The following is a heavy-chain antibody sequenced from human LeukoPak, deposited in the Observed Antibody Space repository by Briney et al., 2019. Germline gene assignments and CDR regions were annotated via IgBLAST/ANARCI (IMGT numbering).Heavy chain of an antibody. CDR2: VYYSGST. D-gene: IGHD3-22*01. CDR1: GGSFSGYY. V-gene: IGHV4-59*13. CDR3: ARAPYTSGFYFFDP. Sequence: PSETLSLTCAVYGGSFSGYYWSWIRQPPGKGLEWIGYVYYSGSTTYNPSLKSRVTISVDTSKNQFSLKLSSVTAADTAVYYCARAPYTSGFYFFDPWGQGTLVTVSS. J-gene: IGHJ5*02.